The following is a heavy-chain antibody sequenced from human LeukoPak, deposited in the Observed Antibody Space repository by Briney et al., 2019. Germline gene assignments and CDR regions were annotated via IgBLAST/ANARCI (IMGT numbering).Heavy chain of an antibody. CDR2: INSDESST. D-gene: IGHD2-15*01. Sequence: PGGSLRVSCAASGFTFSTYWMHWVRQAPGKGLVWVSRINSDESSTTYAGSVKGRFTISRDNAKNTLYLQMNSLRAEDTAVYYCAKSRRAYCSGGSCFGLWDYWGQGTLVTVSS. J-gene: IGHJ4*02. V-gene: IGHV3-74*01. CDR3: AKSRRAYCSGGSCFGLWDY. CDR1: GFTFSTYW.